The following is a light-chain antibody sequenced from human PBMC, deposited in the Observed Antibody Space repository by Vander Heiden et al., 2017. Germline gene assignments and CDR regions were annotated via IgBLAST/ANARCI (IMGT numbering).Light chain of an antibody. Sequence: DIQMTQSPSSLSASVGDRVMITCQASQDISNYLNWYQRQSGKAPKLLIYDASNLETGVPSRFSGSESGTNFTFTIRSLHAGDIGTYYCQQYYNLPLTFGGGTKVEIK. CDR3: QQYYNLPLT. J-gene: IGKJ4*01. V-gene: IGKV1-33*01. CDR2: DAS. CDR1: QDISNY.